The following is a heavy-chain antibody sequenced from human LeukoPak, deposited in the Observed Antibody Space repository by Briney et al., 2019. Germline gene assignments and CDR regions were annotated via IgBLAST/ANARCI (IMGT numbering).Heavy chain of an antibody. J-gene: IGHJ4*02. CDR3: ARDRIAVAGPTNDY. D-gene: IGHD6-19*01. CDR1: GYTFTSYG. V-gene: IGHV1-18*01. CDR2: ISAHNGNT. Sequence: ASVKVSCKASGYTFTSYGISWVRQAPGQGLEWMGWISAHNGNTNYAQKLQGRVTMTTDTSTSTAYMELRSLRSDDTAVYYCARDRIAVAGPTNDYWGQGTLVTVSS.